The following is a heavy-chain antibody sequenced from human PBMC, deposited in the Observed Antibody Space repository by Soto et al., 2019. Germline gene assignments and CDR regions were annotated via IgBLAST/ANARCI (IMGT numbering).Heavy chain of an antibody. CDR1: GFTFSSYS. Sequence: EVQLVESGGGLVQPGGSLRLSCAASGFTFSSYSMNWVRQAPGKGLEWVSYISSSSSTIYYADSVKGRFTISRDNAKNSLYLQINSLRDEDTAVYYCARGRAAGGPNWFDPWGKGTLVTVSS. D-gene: IGHD6-13*01. CDR3: ARGRAAGGPNWFDP. CDR2: ISSSSSTI. V-gene: IGHV3-48*02. J-gene: IGHJ5*02.